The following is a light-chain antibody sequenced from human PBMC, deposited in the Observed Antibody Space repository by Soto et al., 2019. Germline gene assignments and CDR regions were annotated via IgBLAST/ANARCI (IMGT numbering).Light chain of an antibody. CDR1: SSDVGGYNY. CDR2: EVS. V-gene: IGLV2-8*01. CDR3: SSYAGSNNLGV. Sequence: QSVLTQPPSASGSPGQSVTISCTGTSSDVGGYNYVSGYQQHPGKAPKLMIYEVSKRPSGVPDRFSGSKSGNTASLTVSGLQAEDEAAYYCSSYAGSNNLGVFGGGTKVTVL. J-gene: IGLJ2*01.